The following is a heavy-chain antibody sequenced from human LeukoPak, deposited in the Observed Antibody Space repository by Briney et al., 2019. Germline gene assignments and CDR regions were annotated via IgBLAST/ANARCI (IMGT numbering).Heavy chain of an antibody. V-gene: IGHV4-59*01. CDR3: ARVLPAAGTYYYYYMDV. CDR2: IYYSGST. D-gene: IGHD6-13*01. J-gene: IGHJ6*03. CDR1: GGSISSYY. Sequence: SETLSLTCTVPGGSISSYYWSWIRQPPGKGLEWIGYIYYSGSTNYNPSLKSRVTISVDTSKNQFSLKLSSVTAADTAVYYCARVLPAAGTYYYYYMDVWGKGTTVTVSS.